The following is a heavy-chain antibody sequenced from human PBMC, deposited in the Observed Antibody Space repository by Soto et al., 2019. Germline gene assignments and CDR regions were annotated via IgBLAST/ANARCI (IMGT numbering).Heavy chain of an antibody. CDR1: GGSISSCDYC. CDR2: IYYSGST. J-gene: IGHJ4*02. V-gene: IGHV4-30-4*01. Sequence: PSETLSLTCTVSGGSISSCDYCWSWIRQPPGKGLEWIGYIYYSGSTYYNPSLKSRVTISVDTSKNQFSLKLSSVTAADTAVYYCARDTGYYDSSGKNFFDYWGQGTLVTVSS. CDR3: ARDTGYYDSSGKNFFDY. D-gene: IGHD3-22*01.